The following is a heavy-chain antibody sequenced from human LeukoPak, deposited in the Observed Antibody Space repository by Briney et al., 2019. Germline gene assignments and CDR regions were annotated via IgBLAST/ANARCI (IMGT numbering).Heavy chain of an antibody. Sequence: PGGSLRLSCAASGFTFSSYAMSWVRQAPGKGLEWVSAISGSGGSTYYADSVKGRFTISRDNSKNTLYLQMNSLRAEDTAVYYCAKDGSMYYYGSGSLYYFDYWGQGTLVTVSS. CDR1: GFTFSSYA. CDR3: AKDGSMYYYGSGSLYYFDY. D-gene: IGHD3-10*01. V-gene: IGHV3-23*01. CDR2: ISGSGGST. J-gene: IGHJ4*02.